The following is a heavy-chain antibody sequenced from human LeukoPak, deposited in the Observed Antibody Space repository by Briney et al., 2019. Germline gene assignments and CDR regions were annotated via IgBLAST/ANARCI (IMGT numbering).Heavy chain of an antibody. CDR1: GYTFTSYG. J-gene: IGHJ6*02. CDR2: ISAYNGNT. V-gene: IGHV1-18*01. Sequence: EASVKVSCKASGYTFTSYGISWVRQAPGQGLEWMGWISAYNGNTNYAQKLQGRVTMTTDTSTSTAYMELRSLRSDDTAVYYCARTLGQLVKYYYYGMDVWGQGTTVTVSS. D-gene: IGHD6-13*01. CDR3: ARTLGQLVKYYYYGMDV.